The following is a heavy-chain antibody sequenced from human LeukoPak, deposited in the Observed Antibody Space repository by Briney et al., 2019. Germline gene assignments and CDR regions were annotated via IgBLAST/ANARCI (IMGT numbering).Heavy chain of an antibody. D-gene: IGHD6-19*01. Sequence: SETLSLTCAVYGGSFSGYYWSWIRQPPGKGLEWIGEINHSGSTNYNPSLKSRVTISVDTSKDQFSLKLSSVTAADTAVYYCARGLGIAVPWGQGTLVTVSS. CDR2: INHSGST. J-gene: IGHJ5*02. V-gene: IGHV4-34*01. CDR1: GGSFSGYY. CDR3: ARGLGIAVP.